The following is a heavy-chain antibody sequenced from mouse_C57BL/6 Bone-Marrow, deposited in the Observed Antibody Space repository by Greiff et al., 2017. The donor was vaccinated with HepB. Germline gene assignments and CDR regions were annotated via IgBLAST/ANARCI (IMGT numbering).Heavy chain of an antibody. CDR2: IDPSDSYT. D-gene: IGHD1-1*01. CDR3: ARERFYYYGSSYVSFDY. CDR1: GYTFTSYW. J-gene: IGHJ2*01. V-gene: IGHV1-59*01. Sequence: QVQLQQPGAELVRPGTSVKLSCKASGYTFTSYWMHWVKQRPGQGLEWIGVIDPSDSYTNYNQKFKGKATLTVDTSSSTAYMQLSSLTSEDSAVYYCARERFYYYGSSYVSFDYWGQGTTLTVSS.